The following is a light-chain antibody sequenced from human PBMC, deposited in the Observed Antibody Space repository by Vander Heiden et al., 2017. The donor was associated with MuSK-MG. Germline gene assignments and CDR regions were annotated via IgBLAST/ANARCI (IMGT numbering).Light chain of an antibody. J-gene: IGKJ1*01. CDR1: QSVGSSY. V-gene: IGKV3-20*01. Sequence: EIVLTQSPGTLSLSPGERATLSCRASQSVGSSYLAWYQQKPGQAPRLLMYSASSRATGIPDRFSGSGSGTDFTRIISRLEPEDFAVYYCQQCSNAPRTFGQGTKVEIK. CDR2: SAS. CDR3: QQCSNAPRT.